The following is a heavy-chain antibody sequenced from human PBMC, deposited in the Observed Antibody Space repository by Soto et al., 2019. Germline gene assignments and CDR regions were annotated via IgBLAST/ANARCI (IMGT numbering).Heavy chain of an antibody. D-gene: IGHD4-4*01. J-gene: IGHJ6*02. CDR2: ISSSGSTI. Sequence: GGSLRLSCAASGFTFSSYEMNWVRQAPGKGLEWVSYISSSGSTIYYADSVKGRFTISRDNAKNSLYLQMNSLRAEDTAVYYCAREGSTVRYYYYYGMDVWGQGTTVTVSS. CDR1: GFTFSSYE. V-gene: IGHV3-48*03. CDR3: AREGSTVRYYYYYGMDV.